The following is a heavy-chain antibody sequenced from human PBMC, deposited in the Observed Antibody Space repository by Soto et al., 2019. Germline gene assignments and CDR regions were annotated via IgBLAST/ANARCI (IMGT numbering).Heavy chain of an antibody. Sequence: GVSLRLSCAASGFTFSSYAMTWVRQAPGKGLEWVAAISGSGGSTYYADSVKGRFTIARDNSKNTLYLQMNSLRAEDTAVYYCAKDVLASGRYPARLDYWGQGTLVTVSS. J-gene: IGHJ4*02. D-gene: IGHD1-26*01. V-gene: IGHV3-23*01. CDR2: ISGSGGST. CDR1: GFTFSSYA. CDR3: AKDVLASGRYPARLDY.